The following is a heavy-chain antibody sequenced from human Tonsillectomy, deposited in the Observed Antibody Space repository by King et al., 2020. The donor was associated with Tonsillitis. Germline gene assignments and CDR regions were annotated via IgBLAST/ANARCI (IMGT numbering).Heavy chain of an antibody. Sequence: VQLQESGPGLVKPSETLSLTCTVSGGSISSYYWSWIRQPPGKGLEWIGYIYYSGSTNYNPSLKSRVTISVDTSKNQFSLKLSSVTAADTAVYYCARALYYDSWFVPWGQGTLVTVSS. CDR3: ARALYYDSWFVP. D-gene: IGHD3-3*01. CDR2: IYYSGST. CDR1: GGSISSYY. V-gene: IGHV4-59*01. J-gene: IGHJ5*02.